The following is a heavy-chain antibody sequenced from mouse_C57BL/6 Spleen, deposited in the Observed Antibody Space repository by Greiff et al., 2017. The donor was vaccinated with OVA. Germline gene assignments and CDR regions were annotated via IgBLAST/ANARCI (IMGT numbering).Heavy chain of an antibody. V-gene: IGHV1-66*01. CDR2: IYPGSGNT. J-gene: IGHJ4*01. CDR1: GYSFTSYY. CDR3: ARGDAMDY. Sequence: QVQLKESGPELVKPGASVKISCKASGYSFTSYYIHWVKQRPGQGLEWIGWIYPGSGNTKYNEKFKGKATLTADTSSSTAYMQLSSLTSEDSAVYYCARGDAMDYWGQGTSVTVSS.